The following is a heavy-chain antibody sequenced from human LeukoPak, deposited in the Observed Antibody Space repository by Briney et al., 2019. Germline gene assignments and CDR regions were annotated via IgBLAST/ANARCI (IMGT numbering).Heavy chain of an antibody. CDR3: ARDLGQYYDTSDNWFDP. CDR1: GFTFSNYW. J-gene: IGHJ5*02. D-gene: IGHD3-22*01. V-gene: IGHV3-74*01. CDR2: INSDGIKT. Sequence: GGSLRLSCAASGFTFSNYWMHWVRQAPGKGLVWVSRINSDGIKTSYADSVKGRFTISRDNAKNTLNLQMNSRRAEDTAVYYCARDLGQYYDTSDNWFDPWGQGTLVTVSS.